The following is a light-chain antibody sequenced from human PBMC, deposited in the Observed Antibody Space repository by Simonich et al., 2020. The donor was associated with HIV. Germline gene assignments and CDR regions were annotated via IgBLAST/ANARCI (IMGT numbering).Light chain of an antibody. J-gene: IGLJ2*01. V-gene: IGLV6-57*03. CDR3: QSYDSSNHVV. Sequence: NFMLTQPHSVSESPGKTVTISCTRSSGSIASNYVQWYQARPGSAPTTVIYEDNQRPSGVPDRFSGSIDSSSNAASLTISGLKTEDEADYYCQSYDSSNHVVFGGGTKLTVL. CDR1: SGSIASNY. CDR2: EDN.